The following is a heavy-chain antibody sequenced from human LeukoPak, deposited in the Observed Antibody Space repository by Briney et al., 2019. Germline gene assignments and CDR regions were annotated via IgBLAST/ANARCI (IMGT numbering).Heavy chain of an antibody. J-gene: IGHJ4*02. V-gene: IGHV4-30-2*01. Sequence: PSETLSLTCAVSGGSISSGGYSWSWIRQPPGKGLERIGYIYHSGSTYYNPSLKSRVTISVDRSKNQFSLKLSSVTAADTAVYYCARRAYCSSTSCYYYFDYWGQGTLVTVSS. CDR3: ARRAYCSSTSCYYYFDY. CDR2: IYHSGST. CDR1: GGSISSGGYS. D-gene: IGHD2-2*01.